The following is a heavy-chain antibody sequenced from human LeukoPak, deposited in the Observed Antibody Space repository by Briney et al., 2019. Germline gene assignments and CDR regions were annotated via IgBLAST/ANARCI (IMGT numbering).Heavy chain of an antibody. V-gene: IGHV1-2*04. CDR2: INPNSGGT. Sequence: ASVKVSCKASGYTFTGYYMHWVRQAPGQGLEWMGWINPNSGGTNYAQKFQGWVTMTRDTSISTAYMELSRLRSDDTAVYYCARKGYDFWSGYSEYWGQGTLVTVSS. J-gene: IGHJ4*02. CDR1: GYTFTGYY. CDR3: ARKGYDFWSGYSEY. D-gene: IGHD3-3*01.